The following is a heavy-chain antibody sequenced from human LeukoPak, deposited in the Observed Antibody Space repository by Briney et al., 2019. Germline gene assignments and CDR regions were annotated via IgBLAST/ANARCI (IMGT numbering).Heavy chain of an antibody. CDR3: AGTYYYDSSGYNWFDP. D-gene: IGHD3-22*01. CDR1: GGSISSYY. CDR2: IYYSGST. J-gene: IGHJ5*02. V-gene: IGHV4-59*01. Sequence: NPSETLSLTCTVSGGSISSYYWSWIRQPPGKGLEWIGYIYYSGSTNYNPSLKSRVTISVDTSKNQFSLKLSSVTAADTAVYYCAGTYYYDSSGYNWFDPWGQGTLVTVSS.